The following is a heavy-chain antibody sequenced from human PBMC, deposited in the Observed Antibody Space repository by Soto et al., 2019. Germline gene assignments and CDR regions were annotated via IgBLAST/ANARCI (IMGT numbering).Heavy chain of an antibody. Sequence: QVQLVESGGGVVQPGRSLRLSCAASGFTFSSYGMHWVRQAPGKGLEWVAVISYDGSNKYYADSVKGRFTISRDNSKNTLYLQINSLRAEDTAVDYCAKASHGSAMGSGIDYWGQGTLVTVSS. V-gene: IGHV3-30*18. CDR1: GFTFSSYG. CDR3: AKASHGSAMGSGIDY. D-gene: IGHD3-10*01. J-gene: IGHJ4*02. CDR2: ISYDGSNK.